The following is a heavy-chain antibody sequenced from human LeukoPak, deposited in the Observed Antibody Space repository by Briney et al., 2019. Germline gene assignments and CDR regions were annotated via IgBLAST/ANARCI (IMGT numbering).Heavy chain of an antibody. D-gene: IGHD1-1*01. CDR2: FDPEDGET. CDR3: ATDVFVGDERPPSPIY. Sequence: ASVKVSCKVSGYTLTELSTHWVRQAPGKGLEWMGGFDPEDGETIYAQKFQGRVTMTEDTSTDTAYMELSSLRSEDTAVYYCATDVFVGDERPPSPIYWGQGTLVTVSS. V-gene: IGHV1-24*01. J-gene: IGHJ4*02. CDR1: GYTLTELS.